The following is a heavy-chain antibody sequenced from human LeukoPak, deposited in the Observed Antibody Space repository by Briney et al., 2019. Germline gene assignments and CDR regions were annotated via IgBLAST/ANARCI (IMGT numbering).Heavy chain of an antibody. J-gene: IGHJ5*02. Sequence: GGSVKVSCKASGYTFTGYYMHWVRQAPGQGLEWMGWINPNSGGTNYAQKFQGWVTMTRDTSISTAYMELSRLRSDDTAVYYCARGSSSYHLSWFDPWGQGTLVTVFS. V-gene: IGHV1-2*04. D-gene: IGHD6-13*01. CDR1: GYTFTGYY. CDR3: ARGSSSYHLSWFDP. CDR2: INPNSGGT.